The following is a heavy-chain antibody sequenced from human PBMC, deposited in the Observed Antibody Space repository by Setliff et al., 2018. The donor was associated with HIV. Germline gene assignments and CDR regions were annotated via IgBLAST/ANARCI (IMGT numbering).Heavy chain of an antibody. CDR3: ARAPKYINTYAFDV. V-gene: IGHV4-39*02. CDR1: GGSISSSNYY. J-gene: IGHJ3*01. D-gene: IGHD6-6*01. Sequence: SETLSLTCTVSGGSISSSNYYWGWIRQPPGKGLEWFGNIYYSGSTYYNPSLKSRVTISVDTSNNRFSLKLKSVTAADTAVYYCARAPKYINTYAFDVWGQGTMVTVSS. CDR2: IYYSGST.